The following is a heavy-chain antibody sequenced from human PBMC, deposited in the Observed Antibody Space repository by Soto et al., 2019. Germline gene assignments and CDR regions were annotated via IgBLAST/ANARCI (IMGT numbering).Heavy chain of an antibody. CDR1: GYTFTGYY. V-gene: IGHV1-2*02. CDR3: AREEITMIVVVITGFDY. D-gene: IGHD3-22*01. CDR2: INPNSGGT. J-gene: IGHJ4*02. Sequence: GPVKVSCKASGYTFTGYYMHWVRQAPGQGLEWMGWINPNSGGTNYAQKFQGRVTMTRDTSISTAYMELSRLRSDDTAVYYCAREEITMIVVVITGFDYWGQGTLVTVSS.